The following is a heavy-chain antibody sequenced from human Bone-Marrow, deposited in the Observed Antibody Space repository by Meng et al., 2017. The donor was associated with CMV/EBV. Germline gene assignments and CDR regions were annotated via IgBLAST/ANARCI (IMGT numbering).Heavy chain of an antibody. D-gene: IGHD2-21*01. CDR3: ARRCGGDCWGGMDV. V-gene: IGHV4-39*07. Sequence: GSLRLSCTVSGGSISSSTCNWGWIRQSPGKGLEWIGSFYHSGSTNYNPSLKSRVTISVDTSKNQFSLKLSSVTAADTAVYYCARRCGGDCWGGMDVWGQGTTVTVSS. J-gene: IGHJ6*02. CDR1: GGSISSSTCN. CDR2: FYHSGST.